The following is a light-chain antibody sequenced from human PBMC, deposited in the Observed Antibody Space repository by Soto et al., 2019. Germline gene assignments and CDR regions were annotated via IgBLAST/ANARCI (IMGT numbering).Light chain of an antibody. CDR3: SSYTSNYIVV. V-gene: IGLV2-8*01. CDR1: SSDVGGYNY. Sequence: QSALTQPPSASGSPGQSVAISCTGTSSDVGGYNYVSWYQHHPGKAPKVIIYEVTKRPSGVPDRFSGSKSGNTASLTVSGLLAEEEDEYYCSSYTSNYIVVLGGGTKLTVL. J-gene: IGLJ2*01. CDR2: EVT.